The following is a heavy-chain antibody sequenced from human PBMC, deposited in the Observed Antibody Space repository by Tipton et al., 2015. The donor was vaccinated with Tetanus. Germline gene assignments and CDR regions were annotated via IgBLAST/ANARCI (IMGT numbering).Heavy chain of an antibody. CDR2: IYESGDT. CDR3: ARHQRGYFTTFDY. CDR1: GASIRGGTFY. V-gene: IGHV4-39*01. D-gene: IGHD3-3*01. Sequence: TLSLTCTVSGASIRGGTFYWGWIRQPPGKGLEWVGSIYESGDTYYIPSLKSRVTISVDTSTNQFSLTLNSMAAADTGVYYCARHQRGYFTTFDYWGQGKLVTVSS. J-gene: IGHJ4*02.